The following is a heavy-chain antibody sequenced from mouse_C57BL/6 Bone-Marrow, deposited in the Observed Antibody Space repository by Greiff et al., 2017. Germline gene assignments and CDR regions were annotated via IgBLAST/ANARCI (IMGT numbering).Heavy chain of an antibody. CDR2: ISSGSSTI. J-gene: IGHJ4*01. CDR3: ERYDYGRDYYAMDY. V-gene: IGHV5-17*01. CDR1: GFTFSDYG. D-gene: IGHD2-4*01. Sequence: DVMLVESGGGLVKPGGSLKLSCAASGFTFSDYGMHWVRQAQGKGLGWVAYISSGSSTIYYADTVKGRFTISRDNAKNTLFLQMTSLRSEDTDMYDCERYDYGRDYYAMDYWGQGTSVTVSS.